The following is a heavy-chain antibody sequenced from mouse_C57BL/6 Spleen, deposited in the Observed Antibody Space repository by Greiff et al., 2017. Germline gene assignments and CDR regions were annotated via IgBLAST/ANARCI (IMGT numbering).Heavy chain of an antibody. V-gene: IGHV14-1*01. D-gene: IGHD4-1*01. J-gene: IGHJ4*01. CDR2: IDPEDGDT. Sequence: VTLKESGAELVRPGASVKLSCTASGFNIKDYYMHWVKQRPEQGLEWIGRIDPEDGDTEYAPKFQGKATMTADTSSNTAYLQLSSLTSEDTAVYYCTLGRRNYAMDYGGQGTSVTVSS. CDR3: TLGRRNYAMDY. CDR1: GFNIKDYY.